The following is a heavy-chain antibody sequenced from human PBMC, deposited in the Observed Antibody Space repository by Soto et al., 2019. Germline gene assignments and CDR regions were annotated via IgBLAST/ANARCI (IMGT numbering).Heavy chain of an antibody. CDR2: INSDGSST. V-gene: IGHV3-74*01. D-gene: IGHD6-6*01. Sequence: GGSLRLSCAASGFTFSSYWMHWVRQAPGKGLVWVSRINSDGSSTSYADSVKGRFTISRDNAKNTLYLQMNSLRAEDTAVYYCARSEYSSSSRWILPYYYGMDVWGQGTTVTVSS. J-gene: IGHJ6*02. CDR1: GFTFSSYW. CDR3: ARSEYSSSSRWILPYYYGMDV.